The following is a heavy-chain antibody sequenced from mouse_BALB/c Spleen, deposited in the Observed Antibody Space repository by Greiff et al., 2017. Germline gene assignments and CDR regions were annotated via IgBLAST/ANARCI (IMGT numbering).Heavy chain of an antibody. D-gene: IGHD1-2*01. V-gene: IGHV5-17*02. Sequence: EVKVVESGGGLVQPGGSRKLSCAASGFTFSSFGMHWVRQAPEKGLEWVAYISSGSSTIYYADTVKGRFTISRDNPKNTLFLQMTSLRSEDTAMYYCARSLMYYGPYYYAMDYWGQGTSVTVSS. CDR3: ARSLMYYGPYYYAMDY. J-gene: IGHJ4*01. CDR1: GFTFSSFG. CDR2: ISSGSSTI.